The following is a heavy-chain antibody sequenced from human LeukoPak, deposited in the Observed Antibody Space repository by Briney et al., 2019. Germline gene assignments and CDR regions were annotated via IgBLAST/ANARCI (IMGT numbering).Heavy chain of an antibody. CDR3: AKVITMIVVVHDAFDI. CDR2: ISYDGSNK. J-gene: IGHJ3*02. D-gene: IGHD3-22*01. CDR1: GFTFSSYG. Sequence: GGSLRLSCAASGFTFSSYGMHWVRQAPGKGLEWVAVISYDGSNKYYADSVKGRFTISRDNSKNTLYLQMNSLRAEDTAVYYCAKVITMIVVVHDAFDIWGQGTMVTVSS. V-gene: IGHV3-30*18.